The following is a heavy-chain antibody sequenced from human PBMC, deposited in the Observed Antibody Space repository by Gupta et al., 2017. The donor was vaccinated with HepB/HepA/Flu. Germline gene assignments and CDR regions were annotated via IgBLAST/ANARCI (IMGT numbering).Heavy chain of an antibody. V-gene: IGHV3-21*01. Sequence: EVQLVESGGGLVKPGGSLRLSCAASGFTFSSYSMNWVRQAPGKGLEWVSSISSSSSYIYYADSVKGRFTISRDNAKNSLYLQMNSLRAEDTAVYYCARAFDIVVVPAAIPLNYWGQGTLVTVSS. D-gene: IGHD2-2*01. CDR3: ARAFDIVVVPAAIPLNY. J-gene: IGHJ4*02. CDR2: ISSSSSYI. CDR1: GFTFSSYS.